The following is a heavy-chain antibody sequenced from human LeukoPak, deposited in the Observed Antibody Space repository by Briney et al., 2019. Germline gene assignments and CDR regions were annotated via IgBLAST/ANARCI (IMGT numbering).Heavy chain of an antibody. CDR3: AKDQEDGSGLYYYYYMDV. V-gene: IGHV3-30*02. Sequence: GGSLRLSCAASRFTFSSYAMHWVRQAPGKGLEWVASIRTDGSNKYYADSVKGRFTISRDNSKHTLYLQMNSLRAEHTAVYYCAKDQEDGSGLYYYYYMDVWGKGTTVTISS. CDR1: RFTFSSYA. J-gene: IGHJ6*03. D-gene: IGHD3-10*01. CDR2: IRTDGSNK.